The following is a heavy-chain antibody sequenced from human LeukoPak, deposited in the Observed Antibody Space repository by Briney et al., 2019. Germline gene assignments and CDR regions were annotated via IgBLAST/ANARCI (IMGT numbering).Heavy chain of an antibody. D-gene: IGHD4-23*01. CDR3: AKDQTLRWDSGTPYSHYFDY. J-gene: IGHJ4*02. Sequence: PGGSLRLSCAASGFTFDDYAMHWVRQAPGKGLEWVSGISWNSGSIGYADSVKGRFTISRDNAKNSLYLQMNSLRAEDTALYYCAKDQTLRWDSGTPYSHYFDYWGQGTLV. CDR1: GFTFDDYA. CDR2: ISWNSGSI. V-gene: IGHV3-9*01.